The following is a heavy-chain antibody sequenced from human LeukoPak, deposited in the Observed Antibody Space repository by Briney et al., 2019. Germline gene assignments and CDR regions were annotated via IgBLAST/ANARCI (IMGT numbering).Heavy chain of an antibody. CDR1: GYTFTGYC. Sequence: ASVKVSCKASGYTFTGYCMHWVRQAPGQGLEWMGWINPNSGGTNYAQKFQGRVTMTRDTSISTAYMELSRLRSDDTAVYYCASCSSTSCHYYYYYYMDVWGKGTTVTVSS. V-gene: IGHV1-2*02. D-gene: IGHD2-2*01. CDR3: ASCSSTSCHYYYYYYMDV. CDR2: INPNSGGT. J-gene: IGHJ6*03.